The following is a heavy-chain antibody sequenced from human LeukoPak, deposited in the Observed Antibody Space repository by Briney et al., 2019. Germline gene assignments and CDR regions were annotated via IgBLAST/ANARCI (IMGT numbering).Heavy chain of an antibody. Sequence: SETLSLTRTVSGGSISSYYWSWIRQPPGKGLEWIGYIYYSGSTNYNPSLKSRVTISVDTSKNQFSLKLSSVTAADTAVYYCARAYNDYVWGSYRYEMYYFDYWGQGTLVTVSS. CDR1: GGSISSYY. CDR2: IYYSGST. CDR3: ARAYNDYVWGSYRYEMYYFDY. V-gene: IGHV4-59*01. J-gene: IGHJ4*02. D-gene: IGHD3-16*02.